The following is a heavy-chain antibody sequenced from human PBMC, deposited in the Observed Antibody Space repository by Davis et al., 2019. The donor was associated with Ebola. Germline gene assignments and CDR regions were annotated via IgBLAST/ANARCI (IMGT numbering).Heavy chain of an antibody. CDR2: IFPDGRT. D-gene: IGHD1-14*01. CDR3: AKDRVPDGRWTIDY. V-gene: IGHV3-23*01. J-gene: IGHJ4*02. Sequence: PGGSLRLSCAASGFTFSSYSMNWVRQAPGKGLEWVSGIFPDGRTFYADSVKGRFTMSRDNSKNTLYLKMNSLRAEDTAVFFCAKDRVPDGRWTIDYWGQGALVTVSS. CDR1: GFTFSSYS.